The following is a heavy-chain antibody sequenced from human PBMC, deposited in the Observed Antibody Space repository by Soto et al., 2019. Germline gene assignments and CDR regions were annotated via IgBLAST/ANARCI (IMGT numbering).Heavy chain of an antibody. D-gene: IGHD3-22*01. CDR1: GFSFRDYY. Sequence: QVQLVESGGALVKPGGSLRLSCAASGFSFRDYYMSWIRQAPGKGLEGISYISGSGNTIYYADSVRGRFIISRDNAKNSLFLQMNMLRADDTAVYYCARDRLPRVVLVMGWFDPWGQGTLVTVSS. V-gene: IGHV3-11*01. CDR3: ARDRLPRVVLVMGWFDP. J-gene: IGHJ5*02. CDR2: ISGSGNTI.